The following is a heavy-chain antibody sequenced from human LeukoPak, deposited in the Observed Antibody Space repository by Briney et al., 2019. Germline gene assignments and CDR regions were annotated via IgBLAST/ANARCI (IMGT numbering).Heavy chain of an antibody. V-gene: IGHV1-46*01. CDR1: GYTFTSYY. Sequence: ASVKVSCKASGYTFTSYYMHWVRQAPGQGLEWMGIINPSGGSTSYAQKFQGRVTMTRDMSTSTVYMELSSLRSDDTAVYYCARDLAPDCGGDCYPNGGFFQHWGQGTLVTVSS. J-gene: IGHJ1*01. D-gene: IGHD2-21*02. CDR3: ARDLAPDCGGDCYPNGGFFQH. CDR2: INPSGGST.